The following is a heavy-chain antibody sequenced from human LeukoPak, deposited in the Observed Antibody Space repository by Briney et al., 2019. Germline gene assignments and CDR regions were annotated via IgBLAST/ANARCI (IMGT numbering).Heavy chain of an antibody. D-gene: IGHD6-13*01. CDR3: ARGHRVGYSSSWYYFDY. J-gene: IGHJ4*02. Sequence: SETLPLTCSVSGGSMSNYYWSWIRQPPGKRLEWIGYIYYSGSTNYNPSLKSRVTISVDTSKSQFSLKLSSVTAADTAVYYCARGHRVGYSSSWYYFDYWGQGTLVTVSS. CDR2: IYYSGST. CDR1: GGSMSNYY. V-gene: IGHV4-59*01.